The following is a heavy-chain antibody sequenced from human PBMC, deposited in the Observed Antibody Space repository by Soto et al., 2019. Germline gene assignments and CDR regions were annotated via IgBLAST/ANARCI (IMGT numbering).Heavy chain of an antibody. CDR1: TFTFTGYA. CDR2: ISSSSDNT. CDR3: AKDLTYGATPGGALDI. D-gene: IGHD1-26*01. V-gene: IGHV3-23*01. J-gene: IGHJ3*02. Sequence: GGSLRLSCAASTFTFTGYAMSWVRQAPGKGLEWVSGISSSSDNTYYADSVKGRFTISRDNSKNTLYVQMNSVRAEDTAVYYCAKDLTYGATPGGALDIWGQGTKVTVSS.